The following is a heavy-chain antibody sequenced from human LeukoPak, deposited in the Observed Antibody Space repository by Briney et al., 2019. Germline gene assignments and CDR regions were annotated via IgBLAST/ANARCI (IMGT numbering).Heavy chain of an antibody. CDR1: GGAISSSSYY. V-gene: IGHV4-39*07. J-gene: IGHJ5*02. CDR2: IYYSGST. CDR3: ARGSGWNWFDP. Sequence: SETLSLACTVSGGAISSSSYYWGWIRQPPGKGLEWIGSIYYSGSTYYNPSLKSRVTISVDTSKNQFSLKLSSVTAADTAVYYCARGSGWNWFDPWGQGTLVTVSS.